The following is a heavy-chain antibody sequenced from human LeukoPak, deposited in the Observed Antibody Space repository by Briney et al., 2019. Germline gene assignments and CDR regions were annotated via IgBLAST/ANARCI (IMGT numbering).Heavy chain of an antibody. CDR2: IYYSGNT. V-gene: IGHV4-34*01. D-gene: IGHD1-7*01. CDR1: GGSFSGYY. J-gene: IGHJ6*03. Sequence: SETLSLTCAVYGGSFSGYYWSWIRQPPGKGLEWIGNIYYSGNTYYNPSLKSRVTISVDTSKNQFSLKLTSVTAADTAVYYCARITGNYGRESYYYFYYMDVWGKGTTVTVSS. CDR3: ARITGNYGRESYYYFYYMDV.